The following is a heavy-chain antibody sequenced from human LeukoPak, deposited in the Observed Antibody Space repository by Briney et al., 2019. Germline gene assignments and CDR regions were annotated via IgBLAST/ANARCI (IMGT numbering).Heavy chain of an antibody. D-gene: IGHD3-3*01. CDR1: GGSVTSHNYF. V-gene: IGHV4-39*01. Sequence: SETLSLTCTVSGGSVTSHNYFWAWIRQPPGKGLEGIGTFFYPGNSNYNPSLKSRVTMSADTFKNQLSLNVTSVTAADTAVYYCARQRFWISYPFDFWGQGTPVTVSS. CDR2: FFYPGNS. J-gene: IGHJ4*02. CDR3: ARQRFWISYPFDF.